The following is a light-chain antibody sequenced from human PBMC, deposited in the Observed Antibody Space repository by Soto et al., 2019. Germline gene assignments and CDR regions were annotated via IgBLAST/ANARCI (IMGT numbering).Light chain of an antibody. Sequence: DIVMTQSPDSLAVSLGERATINCKSSQSVLYSSNNKEYLGWYQQKPGQSPKLLIYWASTRESGVPDRVSGSGSGTDFTLTISSLQAEDVAVYYCQQYYATPHTFGQGTKLEIK. CDR2: WAS. CDR3: QQYYATPHT. CDR1: QSVLYSSNNKEY. V-gene: IGKV4-1*01. J-gene: IGKJ2*01.